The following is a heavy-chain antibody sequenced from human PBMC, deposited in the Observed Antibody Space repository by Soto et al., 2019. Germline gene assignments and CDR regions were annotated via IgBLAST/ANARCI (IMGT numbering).Heavy chain of an antibody. CDR2: ISGSGGST. CDR3: AKDRTVTTKETATFDY. J-gene: IGHJ4*02. Sequence: EVQLLESGGGLVQPGGSLRLSCAASGFTFSSYAMSWVRQAPGKGLEWVSAISGSGGSTYYADSVKGRFTISRDNSKNTLYLQMNSLRAEDTAVYYCAKDRTVTTKETATFDYWGQGTLVTVSS. V-gene: IGHV3-23*01. D-gene: IGHD4-17*01. CDR1: GFTFSSYA.